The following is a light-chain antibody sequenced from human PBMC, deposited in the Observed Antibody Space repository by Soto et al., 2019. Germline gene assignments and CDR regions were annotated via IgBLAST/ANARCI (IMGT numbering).Light chain of an antibody. CDR1: SSNIGAGHD. CDR3: AVWDDSLSGWV. CDR2: GNG. Sequence: QSVLTQPPSVSGAPGQRVTISCTGSSSNIGAGHDVHWYQQLPGTAPKLLIYGNGNRPSGVPDRFSGSKSGTSASLAITGLQAEDEVDYYCAVWDDSLSGWVFGGGTKLTVL. V-gene: IGLV1-40*01. J-gene: IGLJ3*02.